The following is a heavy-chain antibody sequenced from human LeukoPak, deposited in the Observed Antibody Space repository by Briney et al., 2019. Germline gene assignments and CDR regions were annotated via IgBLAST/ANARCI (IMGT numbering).Heavy chain of an antibody. CDR1: GGSICSYY. Sequence: ASETLSLTCTVSGGSICSYYWSWIRQPPGKGLEWIGYIYYSESTNYNPSLKSRVTISVDTSKNQFSLKLSSVTAADTAVYYCARHECYWYFDLWGRGTLVTLSS. CDR3: ARHECYWYFDL. J-gene: IGHJ2*01. CDR2: IYYSEST. V-gene: IGHV4-59*08.